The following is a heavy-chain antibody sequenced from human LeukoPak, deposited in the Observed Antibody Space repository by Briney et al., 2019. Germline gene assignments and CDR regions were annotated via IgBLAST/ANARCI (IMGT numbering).Heavy chain of an antibody. CDR1: GFTFSSFG. CDR3: ARGVDYFDTGGYYLFDY. D-gene: IGHD3-22*01. J-gene: IGHJ4*02. Sequence: GGSLRLSCAASGFTFSSFGMHWVRQAPGKGLEWVAIMSYDGSEKYYADSVKGRFTISRDNAKNSLYLQMNSLRDEDTAVYYCARGVDYFDTGGYYLFDYWGQGTLVTVSS. CDR2: MSYDGSEK. V-gene: IGHV3-30*03.